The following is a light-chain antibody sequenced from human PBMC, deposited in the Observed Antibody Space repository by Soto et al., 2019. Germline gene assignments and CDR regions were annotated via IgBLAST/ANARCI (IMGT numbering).Light chain of an antibody. CDR3: QQYYSTPHT. CDR1: QNVLYSSNNKNY. V-gene: IGKV4-1*01. CDR2: WAS. J-gene: IGKJ2*01. Sequence: DIVMTQSPDSLAVSLGERATINCKSSQNVLYSSNNKNYLVWYQQKPGQPPKLLIYWASSRESGVPERFSGSGSETDFTLTISSLRAADVAVYYCQQYYSTPHTFGQGTKLEIK.